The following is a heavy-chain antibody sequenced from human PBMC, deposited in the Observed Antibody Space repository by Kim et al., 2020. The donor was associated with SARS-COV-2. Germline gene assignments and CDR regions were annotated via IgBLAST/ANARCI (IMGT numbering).Heavy chain of an antibody. CDR1: GGSISSYY. CDR2: IYYSGST. D-gene: IGHD5-12*01. J-gene: IGHJ5*02. Sequence: SETLSLTCTVSGGSISSYYWSWIRQPPGKGLEWIGYIYYSGSTNYNPSLKSRVTISVDTSKNQFTLKLSSVTAADTAVYYCARHGGYSGYEADGEGWFDPWGQGTLVTVSS. CDR3: ARHGGYSGYEADGEGWFDP. V-gene: IGHV4-59*13.